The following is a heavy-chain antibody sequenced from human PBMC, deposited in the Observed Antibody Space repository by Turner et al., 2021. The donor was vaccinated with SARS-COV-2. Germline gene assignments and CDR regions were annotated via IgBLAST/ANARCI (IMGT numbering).Heavy chain of an antibody. J-gene: IGHJ4*02. CDR2: ISGSGGST. Sequence: EVQLLESGGGLVQPGGSLRLSCAASGFTFSTYAMSWVRQAPGKGLEWVSVISGSGGSTYYADSVKGRFTISRDNSKNTLYLQMNSLRAEDTAVYYCAKGSGGSSWYYFDSWGQGTLVTVSS. V-gene: IGHV3-23*01. CDR1: GFTFSTYA. CDR3: AKGSGGSSWYYFDS. D-gene: IGHD6-13*01.